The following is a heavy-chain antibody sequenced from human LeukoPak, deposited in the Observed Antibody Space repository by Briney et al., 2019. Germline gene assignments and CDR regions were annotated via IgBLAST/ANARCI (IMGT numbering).Heavy chain of an antibody. D-gene: IGHD2-21*01. J-gene: IGHJ4*02. V-gene: IGHV4-34*01. CDR2: INHSGST. Sequence: SETLSLTCAVYGGSFSGYYWSWIRQPPGKGLEWIGEINHSGSTNYNPSLKSRVTISVDTSKNQFSLKLSSVTAADTAVYYCARGLTTLGPVAYWGQGTLVTVSS. CDR3: ARGLTTLGPVAY. CDR1: GGSFSGYY.